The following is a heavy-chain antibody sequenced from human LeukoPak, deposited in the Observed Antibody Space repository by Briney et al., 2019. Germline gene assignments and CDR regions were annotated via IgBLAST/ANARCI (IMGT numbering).Heavy chain of an antibody. CDR1: GFTFSSYA. J-gene: IGHJ6*03. V-gene: IGHV3-30-3*01. CDR3: AKGPSGYDRYYYYYYMDV. Sequence: QPGGSLRLSCAASGFTFSSYAMHWVRQAPGKGLEWVAVISYDGSNKYYADSVKGRFTISRDNSKNTLYLQMNSLRAEDTAVYYCAKGPSGYDRYYYYYYMDVWGKGTTVTVSS. D-gene: IGHD5-12*01. CDR2: ISYDGSNK.